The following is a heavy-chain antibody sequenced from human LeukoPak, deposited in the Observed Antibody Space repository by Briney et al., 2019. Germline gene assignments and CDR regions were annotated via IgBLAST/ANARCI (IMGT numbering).Heavy chain of an antibody. CDR3: ARDGGYCSGGSCYTEPSFDY. D-gene: IGHD2-15*01. Sequence: PGGSLRLSCAASGFTFGSYWMSWVRQAPGKGLEWVANIKQDGSEKYYVDSVKGRFTISRDNAKNSLYLQMNSLRAEDTAVYYCARDGGYCSGGSCYTEPSFDYWGQGTLVTVSS. CDR1: GFTFGSYW. J-gene: IGHJ4*02. V-gene: IGHV3-7*03. CDR2: IKQDGSEK.